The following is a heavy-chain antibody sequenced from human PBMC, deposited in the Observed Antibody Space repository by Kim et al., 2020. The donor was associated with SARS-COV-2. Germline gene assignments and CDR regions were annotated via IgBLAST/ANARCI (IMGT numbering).Heavy chain of an antibody. D-gene: IGHD2-2*01. Sequence: GKGRFTISRDNSKYTLELKMNSLRAEDTAVYYCAGVGVYCSSTSCYDYWGQGTLVTVSS. CDR3: AGVGVYCSSTSCYDY. J-gene: IGHJ4*02. V-gene: IGHV3-30*07.